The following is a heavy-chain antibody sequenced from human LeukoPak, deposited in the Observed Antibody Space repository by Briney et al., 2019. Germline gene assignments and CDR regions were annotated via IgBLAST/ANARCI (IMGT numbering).Heavy chain of an antibody. D-gene: IGHD3-10*01. V-gene: IGHV4-39*07. CDR3: ARSLGFGELFFFDY. J-gene: IGHJ4*02. Sequence: SETLSLTCTVSRGSISSTTYYWGWLRQPPGKGLEWIGRIYTSGSTNYNPSLKSRVTMSVDTSKNQFSLKLSSVTAADTAVYYCARSLGFGELFFFDYWGQGTLVTVSS. CDR2: IYTSGST. CDR1: RGSISSTTYY.